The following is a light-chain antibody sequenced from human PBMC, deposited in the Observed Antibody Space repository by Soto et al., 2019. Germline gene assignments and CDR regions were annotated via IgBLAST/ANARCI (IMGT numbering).Light chain of an antibody. CDR3: MQGLQTFYT. CDR1: QSLLHSNGYTY. Sequence: DIVMTQSPLSLPVTPGEPASISCRSSQSLLHSNGYTYLDWYLQRPGQSPQLLIYLGFNRASGGPDRFSGSGSGTDFTLKISRVEAEDVVVYYCMQGLQTFYTFGQGTKLEIK. J-gene: IGKJ2*01. CDR2: LGF. V-gene: IGKV2-28*01.